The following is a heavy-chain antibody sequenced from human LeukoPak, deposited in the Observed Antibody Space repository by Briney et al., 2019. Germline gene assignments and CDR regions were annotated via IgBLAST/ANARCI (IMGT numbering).Heavy chain of an antibody. CDR2: IYYSGST. V-gene: IGHV4-39*01. CDR3: ALEGDCSGGSCYSRAFDI. D-gene: IGHD2-15*01. Sequence: SETLSLTCTVSGGSISSSSYYWGWIRQPPGKGREWIGSIYYSGSTYYNPSLKSRVTISVDTSKNQFSLKLSSVTAADTAVYYCALEGDCSGGSCYSRAFDIWGQGTMVTVSS. J-gene: IGHJ3*02. CDR1: GGSISSSSYY.